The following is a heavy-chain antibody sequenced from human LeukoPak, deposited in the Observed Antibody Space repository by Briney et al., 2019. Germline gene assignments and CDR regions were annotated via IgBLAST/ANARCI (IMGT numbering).Heavy chain of an antibody. CDR2: INHSGST. V-gene: IGHV4-34*01. Sequence: SETLSLTCAVCGGSFSGYYWSWIRQPPGKGLEWIGEINHSGSTNYNPSLKSRVTISVDTSKNQFSLKLSSVTAADTAVYYCATSRGYSYGYYRCWGQGTLVTVSS. CDR1: GGSFSGYY. CDR3: ATSRGYSYGYYRC. D-gene: IGHD5-18*01. J-gene: IGHJ4*02.